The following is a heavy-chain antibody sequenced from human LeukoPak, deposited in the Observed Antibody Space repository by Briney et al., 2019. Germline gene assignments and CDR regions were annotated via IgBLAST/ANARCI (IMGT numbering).Heavy chain of an antibody. V-gene: IGHV1-2*02. CDR1: GYTFTDYN. J-gene: IGHJ4*02. CDR2: INPKTGGT. Sequence: GASVKVSCKTSGYTFTDYNVYWVRQAPEQGLQWMGWINPKTGGTIYAQRFQGRVTMTKYTSITTAYMELRSLRFDDTAVYYCARRFCSGGSCIPDYWGQGTLVTVSS. D-gene: IGHD2-15*01. CDR3: ARRFCSGGSCIPDY.